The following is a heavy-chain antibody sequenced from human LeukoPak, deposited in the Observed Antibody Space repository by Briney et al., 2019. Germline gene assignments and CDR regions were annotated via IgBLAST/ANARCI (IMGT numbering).Heavy chain of an antibody. J-gene: IGHJ4*02. CDR1: GGSISSYY. D-gene: IGHD3-10*01. CDR3: ARYKFGYYGSGSNTQDEFDY. V-gene: IGHV4-59*08. Sequence: PSETLCLTCTVSGGSISSYYWSWIRQPPGKGLEWIGYIYYTGSTNYNPSLKSRVTMSVETSKNQLSLKLSSVTAADTAVYYCARYKFGYYGSGSNTQDEFDYWGQGTLFTVSS. CDR2: IYYTGST.